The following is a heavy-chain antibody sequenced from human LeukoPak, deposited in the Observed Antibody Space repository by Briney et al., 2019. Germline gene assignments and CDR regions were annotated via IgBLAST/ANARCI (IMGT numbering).Heavy chain of an antibody. V-gene: IGHV3-7*04. CDR1: GFTFTSYW. Sequence: GGSLRLSCAASGFTFTSYWMSWVRQAPGKGLEWVANIKEDGSEKYYVASVKGRFTISRDNAKNSMYLQMNSLRAEDTAVYCCAREIGSAARGRWGQGTLVTVSS. CDR2: IKEDGSEK. CDR3: AREIGSAARGR. D-gene: IGHD6-13*01. J-gene: IGHJ4*02.